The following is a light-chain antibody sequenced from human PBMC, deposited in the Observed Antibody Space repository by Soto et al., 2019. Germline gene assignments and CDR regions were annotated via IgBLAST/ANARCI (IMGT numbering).Light chain of an antibody. Sequence: QSALTQPASVSGSPGQSITISCTGTSSDVGGYDFVSWYQQHPGKAPKLMIYDVSDRPSGVSNRFSGSTSGNTASLTISGLKAEDEADYYCSSSTSSSTNVFSTGTKVTVL. CDR3: SSSTSSSTNV. CDR2: DVS. CDR1: SSDVGGYDF. V-gene: IGLV2-14*01. J-gene: IGLJ1*01.